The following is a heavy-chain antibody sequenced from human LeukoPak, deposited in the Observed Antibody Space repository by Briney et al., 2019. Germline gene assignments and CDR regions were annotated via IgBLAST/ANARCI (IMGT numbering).Heavy chain of an antibody. V-gene: IGHV4-39*01. CDR2: IYYTGST. Sequence: SETLSLTCTVSGGSLSSTEFYWGWIRPPPGKGLQWIGNIYYTGSTYYNPSLNSRVTMSVDTSQNQISLKMTSVTAADTAVYYCARLSKGRYFDYIFDYWGQGTLVTVSS. CDR3: ARLSKGRYFDYIFDY. CDR1: GGSLSSTEFY. D-gene: IGHD3-9*01. J-gene: IGHJ4*02.